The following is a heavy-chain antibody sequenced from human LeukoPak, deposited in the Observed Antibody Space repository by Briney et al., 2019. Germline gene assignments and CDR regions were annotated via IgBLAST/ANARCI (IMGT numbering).Heavy chain of an antibody. CDR2: VYHEGSS. CDR3: ASRSATALEGFDI. J-gene: IGHJ3*02. D-gene: IGHD2-21*02. Sequence: SETLSLTCTVSRGSVSSPKWWTWVRQPPGKGLEWIGEVYHEGSSSHNPSLTSRLTISLDKSRNQFSLKMSSVTAADTAVYYCASRSATALEGFDIWGQGTMVTVSS. V-gene: IGHV4-4*02. CDR1: RGSVSSPKW.